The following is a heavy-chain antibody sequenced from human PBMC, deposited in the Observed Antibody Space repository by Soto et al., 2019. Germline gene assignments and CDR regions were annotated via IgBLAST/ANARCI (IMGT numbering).Heavy chain of an antibody. CDR3: ARQNYGDYVIYFDY. D-gene: IGHD4-17*01. CDR1: GFTFSSYS. CDR2: ISSSSSTI. V-gene: IGHV3-48*02. Sequence: EVQLVESGGGLVQPGGSLRLSCAASGFTFSSYSMNWVRQAPGKGLEWVSYISSSSSTIYYADSVKGRFTISRDNAKNSLYLQMNRLRDEDTAVYYCARQNYGDYVIYFDYWGQGTLVTVSS. J-gene: IGHJ4*02.